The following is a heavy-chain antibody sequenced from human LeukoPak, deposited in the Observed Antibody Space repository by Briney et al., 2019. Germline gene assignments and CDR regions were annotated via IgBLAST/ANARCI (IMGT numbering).Heavy chain of an antibody. CDR3: ARVMTYYYDSSGYSDY. J-gene: IGHJ4*02. Sequence: GSLRLSCAASGFTFSDYYMSWIRQAPGKGLEWVSYISSSGSTIYYADSVKGRFTISRDNAKNSLYLQMNSLRAEDTAVYYCARVMTYYYDSSGYSDYWGQGTLVTVSS. D-gene: IGHD3-22*01. CDR2: ISSSGSTI. V-gene: IGHV3-11*01. CDR1: GFTFSDYY.